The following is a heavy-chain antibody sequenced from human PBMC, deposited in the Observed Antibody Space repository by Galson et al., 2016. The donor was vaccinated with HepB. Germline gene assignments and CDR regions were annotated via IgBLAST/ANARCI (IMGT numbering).Heavy chain of an antibody. Sequence: SLRLSCAASGFTFEDYAMHWVRQVPGKGLKWISGISWNSDSINYAISVKGRFTISRDNAKNSLYLQMNSLRAEDTALYYCAKGRRYFDWLLGFDYWGQGILVTVSS. D-gene: IGHD3-9*01. CDR2: ISWNSDSI. CDR3: AKGRRYFDWLLGFDY. CDR1: GFTFEDYA. V-gene: IGHV3-9*01. J-gene: IGHJ4*02.